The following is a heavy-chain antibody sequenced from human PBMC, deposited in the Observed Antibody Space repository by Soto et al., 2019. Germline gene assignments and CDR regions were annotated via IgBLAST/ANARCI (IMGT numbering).Heavy chain of an antibody. CDR1: GGSIDGRN. Sequence: QVQLQESGPGLVKPSETLSLTCTVSGGSIDGRNCAWIRQPPGKGLEWLGYVYYDGGSSYNPSVKXXLXXSMDTSKSQFSLQLRSVTAADTAVYYCVRQGIGSLHGLVDVWGRGTTVTVSS. J-gene: IGHJ6*02. CDR3: VRQGIGSLHGLVDV. CDR2: VYYDGGS. D-gene: IGHD3-10*01. V-gene: IGHV4-59*08.